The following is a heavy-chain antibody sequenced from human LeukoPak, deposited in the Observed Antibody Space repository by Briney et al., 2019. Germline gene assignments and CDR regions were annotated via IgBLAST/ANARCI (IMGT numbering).Heavy chain of an antibody. CDR2: ISWNSGSI. CDR3: AKAITYYYGSGSYADY. Sequence: GGSLRLSCAASGFTFDDYAMHWVRLAPGKGLEWVSGISWNSGSIGYADSVKGRFTISRDNAKNSLYLQMNSLRAEDTALYYCAKAITYYYGSGSYADYWGQGTLVTVSS. J-gene: IGHJ4*02. D-gene: IGHD3-10*01. CDR1: GFTFDDYA. V-gene: IGHV3-9*01.